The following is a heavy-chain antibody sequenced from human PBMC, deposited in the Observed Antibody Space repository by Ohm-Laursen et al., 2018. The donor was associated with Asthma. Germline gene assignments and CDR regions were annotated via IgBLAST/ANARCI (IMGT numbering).Heavy chain of an antibody. V-gene: IGHV4-31*03. J-gene: IGHJ4*02. CDR1: GGSISSGGYY. CDR2: IYYSGST. D-gene: IGHD3-3*01. Sequence: TLSLTCTVSGGSISSGGYYWSWIRQHPGKGLEWIGYIYYSGSTYYNPSLKSRVTISVDTSKNQFSLKLSSVTAADTAVYYCARLPYDFWSGYPKPGFDYWGQGTLVTVSS. CDR3: ARLPYDFWSGYPKPGFDY.